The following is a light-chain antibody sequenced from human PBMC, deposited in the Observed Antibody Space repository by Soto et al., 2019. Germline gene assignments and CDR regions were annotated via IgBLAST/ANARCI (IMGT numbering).Light chain of an antibody. CDR1: SSNIGSNT. CDR3: AAWDDSLNAYV. CDR2: RNN. Sequence: QSVLTQPPSASGTPGQRVTISCSGSSSNIGSNTVNWYQQVPGTAPKLLIYRNNQRPSGVPDRFSGSKSGTSASLAISGLLSEDEDDYYCAAWDDSLNAYVFGTGTKLTVL. J-gene: IGLJ1*01. V-gene: IGLV1-44*01.